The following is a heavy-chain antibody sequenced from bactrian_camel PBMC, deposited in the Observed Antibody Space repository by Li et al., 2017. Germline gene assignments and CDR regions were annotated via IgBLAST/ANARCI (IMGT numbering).Heavy chain of an antibody. CDR2: LTDDGKP. CDR1: GDVDSGYC. Sequence: VQLVESGGGSVQTGGPLKLSCLASGDVDSGYCMGWFRQVPGQEREGVAALTDDGKPTYADSVKGRFAVSRDNAKNTVYLQMDSLKPEDTAVYYCAAEIYAARYRPCNIQTILGEEYNYWGQGTQVTVS. J-gene: IGHJ4*01. CDR3: AAEIYAARYRPCNIQTILGEEYNY. D-gene: IGHD1*01. V-gene: IGHV3S53*01.